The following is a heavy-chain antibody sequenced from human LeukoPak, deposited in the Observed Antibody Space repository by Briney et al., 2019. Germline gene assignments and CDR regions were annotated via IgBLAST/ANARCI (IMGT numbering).Heavy chain of an antibody. V-gene: IGHV4-61*01. CDR3: ARRARGSYFDY. J-gene: IGHJ4*02. D-gene: IGHD1-26*01. Sequence: SETLSLTCTVSGGSVSSGSYYWSWIRQPPGKGLEWIGYIYYSGSADYNPSLNSRVTISVDTSKNQFSLKLSSVTAADTAVYYCARRARGSYFDYWGQGTLVTVSS. CDR1: GGSVSSGSYY. CDR2: IYYSGSA.